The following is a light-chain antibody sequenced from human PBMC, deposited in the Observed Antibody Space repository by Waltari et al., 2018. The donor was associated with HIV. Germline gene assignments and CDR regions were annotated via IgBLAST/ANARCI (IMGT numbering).Light chain of an antibody. CDR3: ASYTAKDTVL. CDR1: GTDFGFYNC. V-gene: IGLV2-14*03. Sequence: SDVTQPAFVSGVPGRSITVSCTGDGTDFGFYNCISWYQQQPGKVPKLLLYEVDSRASGVSSRFSGSKSGNTASLTISGLHLDDEGVYYCASYTAKDTVLFGGGTTVTVL. CDR2: EVD. J-gene: IGLJ2*01.